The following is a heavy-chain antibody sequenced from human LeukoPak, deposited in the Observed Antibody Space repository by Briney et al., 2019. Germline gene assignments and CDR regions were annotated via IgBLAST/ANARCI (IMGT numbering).Heavy chain of an antibody. Sequence: SETLSLTCTVSGGSISSYYWSWIRQPPGKGLEWIGYIYYSGSTNYNPSLKSRVTISVDTSKNQFSLKLSSVTAADTAVYYCARDDYGDHGWFDPWGQGTLATVSS. V-gene: IGHV4-59*01. CDR1: GGSISSYY. J-gene: IGHJ5*02. CDR3: ARDDYGDHGWFDP. D-gene: IGHD4-17*01. CDR2: IYYSGST.